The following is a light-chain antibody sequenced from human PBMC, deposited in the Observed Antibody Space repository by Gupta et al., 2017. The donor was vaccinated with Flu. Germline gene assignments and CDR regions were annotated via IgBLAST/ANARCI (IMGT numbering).Light chain of an antibody. CDR2: DDS. CDR1: NIGSKS. J-gene: IGLJ2*01. Sequence: SYLLTQPPSVSVAPGQTASFTCGGNNIGSKSLQWYQQSPGQAPVVVVFDDSDRPSGIPERFSGNHSGKTATLTISRVEAGDEADYYCQVWEGGADHPGIFGGGTRLTVL. V-gene: IGLV3-21*02. CDR3: QVWEGGADHPGI.